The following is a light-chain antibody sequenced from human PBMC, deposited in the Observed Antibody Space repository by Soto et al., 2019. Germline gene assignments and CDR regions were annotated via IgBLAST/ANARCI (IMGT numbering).Light chain of an antibody. Sequence: EPVLTQSPTTLSLSQGKRDTLSCRASQSVSSYLAWYQQKPGQAPRLLIYDASNRATGIPARFSGSGSGTDFSLTISSLEPEDFAVYYCQQRGNFGQGTRLEIK. CDR3: QQRGN. J-gene: IGKJ5*01. CDR1: QSVSSY. V-gene: IGKV3-11*01. CDR2: DAS.